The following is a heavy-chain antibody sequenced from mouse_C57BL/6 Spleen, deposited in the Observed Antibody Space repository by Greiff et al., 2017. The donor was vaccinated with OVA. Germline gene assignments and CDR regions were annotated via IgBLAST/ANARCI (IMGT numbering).Heavy chain of an antibody. CDR2: IYPGDGDT. D-gene: IGHD1-1*01. V-gene: IGHV1-82*01. CDR1: GYAFSSSW. CDR3: AIYYGSRYFDV. Sequence: QVQLQQSGPELVKPGASVKISCKASGYAFSSSWMNWVKQRPGKGLEWIGRIYPGDGDTNYNGKFKGKATLTADKSSSPAYMQLSSLTSEDSAVYFCAIYYGSRYFDVWGTGTTVTVSS. J-gene: IGHJ1*03.